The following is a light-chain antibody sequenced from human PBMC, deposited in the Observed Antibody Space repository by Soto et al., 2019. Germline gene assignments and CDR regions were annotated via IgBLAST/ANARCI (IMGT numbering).Light chain of an antibody. CDR3: QYYKESST. Sequence: DITMTQSPSTLSASVGDRVTITCRASQSISSWLAWYQQKPGKAPKLLIHEASSSEIGVPPRFSGSGFGTEFTLTISSLQPDDFATYYCQYYKESSTFGQGTRLEIK. J-gene: IGKJ1*01. CDR1: QSISSW. CDR2: EAS. V-gene: IGKV1-5*03.